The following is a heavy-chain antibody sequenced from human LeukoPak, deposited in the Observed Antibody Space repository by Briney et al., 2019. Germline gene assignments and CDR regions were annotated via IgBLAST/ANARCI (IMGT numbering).Heavy chain of an antibody. CDR3: ARVTGYVMEDYFDY. CDR2: ISTSGST. Sequence: PSETLSLTCTVSGGSISSYYWSWIRQPAGKGLESIGHISTSGSTNYNPSLKSRVTISVDKSKNQFSLKLSSVTAADTAVYYCARVTGYVMEDYFDYWGQGTLVTVSS. CDR1: GGSISSYY. J-gene: IGHJ4*02. V-gene: IGHV4-4*07. D-gene: IGHD6-13*01.